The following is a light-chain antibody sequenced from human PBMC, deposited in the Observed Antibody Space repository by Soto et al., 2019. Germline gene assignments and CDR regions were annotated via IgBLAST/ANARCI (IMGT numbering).Light chain of an antibody. J-gene: IGKJ1*01. Sequence: DIQMTQSPSSLSASVGGRVTITCRASQSISSYLNWYQQKPGKAPKLLIYAASSLQSGVPSRFSGSGSGTDFTLTISSLQPEDFATYYCQQSYNTPRTFGQGTKVEVK. V-gene: IGKV1-39*01. CDR3: QQSYNTPRT. CDR1: QSISSY. CDR2: AAS.